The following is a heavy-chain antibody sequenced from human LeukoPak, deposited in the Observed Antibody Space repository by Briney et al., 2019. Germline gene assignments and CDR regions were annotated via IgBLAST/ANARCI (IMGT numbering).Heavy chain of an antibody. V-gene: IGHV1-69*13. CDR1: GGTFSSYA. Sequence: ASVKVSCKASGGTFSSYAISWVRQAPGQGLEWMGGIIPIFGTANYAQKFQGRVTITADESTSTAFMELSSLRSEDTAVYYCAINIVVVPAAGGYYMDVWGKGTTVTISS. J-gene: IGHJ6*03. D-gene: IGHD2-2*01. CDR3: AINIVVVPAAGGYYMDV. CDR2: IIPIFGTA.